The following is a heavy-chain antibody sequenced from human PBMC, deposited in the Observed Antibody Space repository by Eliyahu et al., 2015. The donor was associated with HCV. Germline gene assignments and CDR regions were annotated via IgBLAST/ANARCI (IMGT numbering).Heavy chain of an antibody. V-gene: IGHV1-58*02. CDR3: AASWPNYDYVWGSYRYGMDV. CDR1: GFTFTSSA. D-gene: IGHD3-16*02. CDR2: IVVGSGNT. J-gene: IGHJ6*02. Sequence: QMQLVQSGPEVKKPGTSVKVSCKASGFTFTSSAMQWVRQARGQRLEWIGWIVVGSGNTNYAQKFQERVTITRDMSTSTAYMELSSLRSEDTAVYYCAASWPNYDYVWGSYRYGMDVWGQGTTVTVSS.